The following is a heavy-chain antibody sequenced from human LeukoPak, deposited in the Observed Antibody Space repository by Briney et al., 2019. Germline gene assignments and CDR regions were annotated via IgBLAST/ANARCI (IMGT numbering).Heavy chain of an antibody. Sequence: SETLSLTCTVSGGSISGYYWSWIRQPPGQGLEWIGYIYYSGSTNYNPSLKSRVTTSVDTSKNQFSLKLSSVTAADTAVYYCARDNYGGNSGFDYWGQGTLVTVSS. V-gene: IGHV4-59*01. D-gene: IGHD4-23*01. CDR2: IYYSGST. CDR3: ARDNYGGNSGFDY. J-gene: IGHJ4*02. CDR1: GGSISGYY.